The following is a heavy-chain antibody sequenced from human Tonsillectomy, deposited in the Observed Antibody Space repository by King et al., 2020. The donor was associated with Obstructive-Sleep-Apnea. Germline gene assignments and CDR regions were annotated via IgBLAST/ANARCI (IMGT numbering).Heavy chain of an antibody. CDR1: GFTFSSYG. CDR2: IQYDGSNK. Sequence: VQLVESGGGVVQPGRSLSLSCAASGFTFSSYGMHWVRQAPGKGLEWLTFIQYDGSNKYYADSVKGRFTISRDNSKNMLYLQMNSLRAEDTAVYYCAKDGAGAAAFFDSWGQGTLVTVSS. D-gene: IGHD6-25*01. V-gene: IGHV3-30*02. J-gene: IGHJ4*02. CDR3: AKDGAGAAAFFDS.